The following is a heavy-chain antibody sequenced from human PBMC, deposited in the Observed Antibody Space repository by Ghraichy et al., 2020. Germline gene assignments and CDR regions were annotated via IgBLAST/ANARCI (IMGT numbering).Heavy chain of an antibody. CDR2: IGSSTGPI. CDR1: GFAFSVYS. Sequence: GGSLRLSCAASGFAFSVYSMNWVRQAPGKGLEWVSYIGSSTGPIYYADSGKGRFTISRNNAKNSLYLQMNSLRAEDSAVYYCARTRGDGAGDYWGQGTLVTVSS. D-gene: IGHD4-17*01. V-gene: IGHV3-48*01. J-gene: IGHJ4*02. CDR3: ARTRGDGAGDY.